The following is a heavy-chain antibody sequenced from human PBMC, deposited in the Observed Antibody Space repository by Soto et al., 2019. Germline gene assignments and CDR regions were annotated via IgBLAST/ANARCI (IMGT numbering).Heavy chain of an antibody. CDR3: ARDDVGSSWYKPYDY. J-gene: IGHJ4*02. CDR2: ISAYNGNT. CDR1: GYTFTSYG. D-gene: IGHD6-13*01. Sequence: ASVKVSCKASGYTFTSYGISWLRQAPGQGLEWMGWISAYNGNTNYAQKLQGRVTMTTDTSTSTAYMELRSLRSDDTAVYYCARDDVGSSWYKPYDYWGQGTLVTVSS. V-gene: IGHV1-18*01.